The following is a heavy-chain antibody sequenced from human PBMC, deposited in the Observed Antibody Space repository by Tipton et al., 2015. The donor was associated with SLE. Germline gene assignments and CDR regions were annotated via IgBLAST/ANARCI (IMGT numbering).Heavy chain of an antibody. J-gene: IGHJ4*02. CDR1: GFTFSSYG. Sequence: SLRLSCAASGFTFSSYGMHWVRQGPGKGLEWVAFIRYDGSNKYYADSVKGRFTISRDNSKNTLYLQMNSLRAEDTAVYYCAKTAAAVGYFDYWGQGTLVTVSS. V-gene: IGHV3-30*02. CDR3: AKTAAAVGYFDY. CDR2: IRYDGSNK. D-gene: IGHD6-13*01.